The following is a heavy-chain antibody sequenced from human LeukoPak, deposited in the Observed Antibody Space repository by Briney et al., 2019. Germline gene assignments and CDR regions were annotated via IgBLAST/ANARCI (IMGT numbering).Heavy chain of an antibody. J-gene: IGHJ3*02. Sequence: GGSLRLSCAAYGLTFSSYWMSWVRQAPGKGLEWVANIKKDGSEKYYVDSVKGRFTISRDNAKNSLYLQMNSLRADDTAVYHCARQETSSYNGAFDIWGQGTMVTVSS. CDR2: IKKDGSEK. CDR1: GLTFSSYW. CDR3: ARQETSSYNGAFDI. D-gene: IGHD1-26*01. V-gene: IGHV3-7*01.